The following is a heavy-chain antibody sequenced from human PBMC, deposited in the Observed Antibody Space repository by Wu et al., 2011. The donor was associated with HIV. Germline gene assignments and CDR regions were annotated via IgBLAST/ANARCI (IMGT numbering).Heavy chain of an antibody. V-gene: IGHV1-69*08. CDR2: IIPTFGAV. Sequence: QVQLVQSGAEVKKPGSSVKVSCKASGGTFSSYGFTWVRQAPGQGLEWMGRIIPTFGAVEYAQRFQGRVTITADKSLTTVYMDLRGLISADTAVYYCARGEDRSGFLGGDLVYWGQGTQVDRLL. CDR1: GGTFSSYG. J-gene: IGHJ4*02. CDR3: ARGEDRSGFLGGDLVY. D-gene: IGHD6-19*01.